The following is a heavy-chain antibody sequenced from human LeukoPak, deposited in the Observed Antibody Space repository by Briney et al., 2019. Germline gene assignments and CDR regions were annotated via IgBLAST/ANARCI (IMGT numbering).Heavy chain of an antibody. J-gene: IGHJ4*02. CDR1: RGSLRISSYY. Sequence: SSTLSLTWIFSRGSLRISSYYWRCIRQPPGMGREWLGSLHPGGSTYCNRSLKRRDTISVDTSKKQISLKQNSVTAADTAVYYCARLTFHYDGSGYYFDYWGQGTLVTVSS. V-gene: IGHV4-39*01. D-gene: IGHD3-22*01. CDR3: ARLTFHYDGSGYYFDY. CDR2: LHPGGST.